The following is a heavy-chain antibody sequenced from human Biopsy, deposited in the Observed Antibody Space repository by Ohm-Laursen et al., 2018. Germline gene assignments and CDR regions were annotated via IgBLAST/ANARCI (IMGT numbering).Heavy chain of an antibody. J-gene: IGHJ6*02. D-gene: IGHD4-17*01. Sequence: SLRLSCTASGFDFSTYPMNWVRLAPGKGLEWVSSLSSSSSFIYYADSVKGRFTISRHNAKNSLFLQMDRLRAEDTAVYYCARQKGFYGDPYYYGMDVWGQGTTVTVSS. CDR1: GFDFSTYP. CDR2: LSSSSSFI. CDR3: ARQKGFYGDPYYYGMDV. V-gene: IGHV3-21*01.